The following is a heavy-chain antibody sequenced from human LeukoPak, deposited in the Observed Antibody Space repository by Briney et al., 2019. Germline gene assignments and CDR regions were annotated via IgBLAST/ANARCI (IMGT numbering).Heavy chain of an antibody. V-gene: IGHV4-34*01. D-gene: IGHD1-20*01. CDR2: INHSGST. J-gene: IGHJ5*02. CDR3: ARGRYNWNDGAYYWFDP. CDR1: GGSFSGHY. Sequence: SETLSLTCAVYGGSFSGHYWSWIRQPPGKGLEWIGEINHSGSTNYNPSLKSRVTISVDTSKNQFSLKLSSVTAADTAVYYCARGRYNWNDGAYYWFDPWGQGTLVTVSS.